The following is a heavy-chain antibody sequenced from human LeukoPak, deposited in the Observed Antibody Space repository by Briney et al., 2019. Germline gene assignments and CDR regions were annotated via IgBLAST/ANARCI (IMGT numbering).Heavy chain of an antibody. Sequence: PSESLSLTCTVSGGSISSSSYYWGWIRQPPGKGLEWIGSIHYSGSTYSNPSFKRRVIMSVDTSKNQFSLRLSSVTAADTAVYYCRTYDSSGYYSFDIWGQGTMVTVSS. J-gene: IGHJ3*02. V-gene: IGHV4-39*01. CDR2: IHYSGST. D-gene: IGHD3-22*01. CDR3: RTYDSSGYYSFDI. CDR1: GGSISSSSYY.